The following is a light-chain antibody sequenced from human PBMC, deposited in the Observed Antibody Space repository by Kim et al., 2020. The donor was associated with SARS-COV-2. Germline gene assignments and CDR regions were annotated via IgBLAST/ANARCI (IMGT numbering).Light chain of an antibody. J-gene: IGLJ3*02. CDR3: GTWDNSLSAGV. V-gene: IGLV1-51*01. CDR1: SSNIGNNY. CDR2: ANS. Sequence: GQKVTISCSGSSSNIGNNYVSWYQHLPGTAPKLLIYANSNRPSGIPDRFSGSKSGTSATLGITGLQTGDEADYYCGTWDNSLSAGVFGGGTQLTVL.